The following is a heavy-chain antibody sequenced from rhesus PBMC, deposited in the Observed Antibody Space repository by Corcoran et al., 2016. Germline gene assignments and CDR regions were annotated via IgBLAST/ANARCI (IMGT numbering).Heavy chain of an antibody. D-gene: IGHD4-29*01. J-gene: IGHJ4*01. CDR3: ARHPYGSRPCDY. CDR2: LYGRGWST. V-gene: IGHV4-93*02. Sequence: QVQLQASGPAVVQPSAPLSLTCAVPGGSISRSHWWRWTRPSTRPVLAWIGGLYGRGWSTEYKPSLKSRVTRSIDKAKNQCSLKLSSVTAAETAVYYCARHPYGSRPCDYWGQGVLVTGSS. CDR1: GGSISRSHW.